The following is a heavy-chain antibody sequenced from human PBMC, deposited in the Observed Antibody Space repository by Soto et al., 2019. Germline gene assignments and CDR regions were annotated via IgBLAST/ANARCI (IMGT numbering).Heavy chain of an antibody. D-gene: IGHD6-19*01. Sequence: EVQLVESGGGVVRPGGSLRLSCAASGFTFDDYGMSWVRQAPGKGLEWVSGINWNGGSTGYADSVKGRFTISRDNAENSLDLQMGSLRGEDTALYSCGRDVPVAGRKKAYYYYGMDVWGQGTTVTVSS. CDR3: GRDVPVAGRKKAYYYYGMDV. V-gene: IGHV3-20*04. J-gene: IGHJ6*02. CDR2: INWNGGST. CDR1: GFTFDDYG.